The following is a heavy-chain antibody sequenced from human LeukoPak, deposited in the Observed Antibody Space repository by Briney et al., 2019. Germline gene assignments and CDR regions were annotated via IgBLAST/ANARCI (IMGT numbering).Heavy chain of an antibody. CDR3: AKVGVWWASYYDSSGPTLDY. Sequence: GGSLRLSCAASGFTFSSYAMSWVRQAPGKGLEWVSAISGSGGSTYYADSVKGRFTISRDNSKNTLYLQMNSLRAEDTAVYYCAKVGVWWASYYDSSGPTLDYWGQGTLVTVSS. J-gene: IGHJ4*02. CDR2: ISGSGGST. D-gene: IGHD3-22*01. V-gene: IGHV3-23*01. CDR1: GFTFSSYA.